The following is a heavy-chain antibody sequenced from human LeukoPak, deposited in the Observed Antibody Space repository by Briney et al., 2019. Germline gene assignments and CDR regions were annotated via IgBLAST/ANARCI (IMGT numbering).Heavy chain of an antibody. V-gene: IGHV1-2*02. J-gene: IGHJ6*03. Sequence: ASVKVSCKASGYTFTGYYMHWVRQAPGQGLEWMGWINPNSGGTNYAQKFQGRVTMTRDTSISTAYMELRSLRSDDTAVYYCARVSYPYYDFWSGYYKSTYYYYMDVWGKGTTVTVSS. CDR2: INPNSGGT. CDR1: GYTFTGYY. D-gene: IGHD3-3*01. CDR3: ARVSYPYYDFWSGYYKSTYYYYMDV.